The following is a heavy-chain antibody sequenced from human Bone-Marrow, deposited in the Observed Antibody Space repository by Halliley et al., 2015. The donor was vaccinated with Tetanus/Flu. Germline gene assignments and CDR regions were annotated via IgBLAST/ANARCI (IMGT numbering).Heavy chain of an antibody. Sequence: QLVQSGGGVVQPGRSLRLSCTTSGFAFSGYGMHWVRQAPGKGLQWLAYISYDGTKKSYEDSVEGRFTISRDNSENTLNLQMNSLSAEDSAVYYCVRDYDFSSGPYYWGQGALVSVSS. V-gene: IGHV3-33*01. CDR2: ISYDGTKK. D-gene: IGHD3-3*01. CDR3: VRDYDFSSGPYY. J-gene: IGHJ4*02. CDR1: GFAFSGYG.